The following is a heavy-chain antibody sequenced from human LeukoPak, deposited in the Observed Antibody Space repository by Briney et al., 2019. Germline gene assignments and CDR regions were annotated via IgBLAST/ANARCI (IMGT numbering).Heavy chain of an antibody. V-gene: IGHV3-48*03. J-gene: IGHJ3*02. CDR1: GFTFSSYE. CDR3: ARLRYDAFDI. Sequence: GGSLRLSCAASGFTFSSYEMNWVRQAPGKGLEWVSYISSSGSTIYYADSVKGRFTISRDNAKNSLYLQMNSLRAEDTAVYYCARLRYDAFDIWGQGTMVTVPS. D-gene: IGHD4-17*01. CDR2: ISSSGSTI.